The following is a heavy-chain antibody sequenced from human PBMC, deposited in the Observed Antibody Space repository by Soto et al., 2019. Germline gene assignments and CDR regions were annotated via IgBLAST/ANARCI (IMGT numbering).Heavy chain of an antibody. Sequence: QVQLVQSGAEVKKPGASVKVSCKASGYTFSNDAIPWVRQAPGQGLEWMGWVSAYNGNTNYAQKFKGRVTKTTDTSTSTAYMEIRSLRQDNTAVYFCARASRYYWNYMMYWGQGTLVTVSS. V-gene: IGHV1-18*01. D-gene: IGHD1-7*01. J-gene: IGHJ4*02. CDR1: GYTFSNDA. CDR3: ARASRYYWNYMMY. CDR2: VSAYNGNT.